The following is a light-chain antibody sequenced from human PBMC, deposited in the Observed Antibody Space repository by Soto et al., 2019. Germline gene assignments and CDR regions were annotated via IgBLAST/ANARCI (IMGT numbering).Light chain of an antibody. V-gene: IGKV3-20*01. CDR1: QTVSSNY. CDR3: QQYGSSPGYT. CDR2: GAS. Sequence: EIILTQSPDTLSLSPGERATLSCRASQTVSSNYLAWCQQRPGQAPWLLIYGASTRAAGIPDRFSGSGSGTDFTLTISRLEPEDFAVYYCQQYGSSPGYTFGQGTKLEIK. J-gene: IGKJ2*01.